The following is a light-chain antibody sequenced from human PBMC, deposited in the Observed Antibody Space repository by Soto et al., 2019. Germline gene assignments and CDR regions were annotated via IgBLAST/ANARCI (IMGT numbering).Light chain of an antibody. V-gene: IGKV2-28*01. Sequence: DLVMTQSPLSLPVTPGEPASISCRSSPSLLHSNGYNYLDWYLQKPGQSPQLLIYLGSNRASGVPDRFSGSGSGTDFTLKISRVEAEDVGVYYCMQALQTPYTCGQGTKLEIK. CDR2: LGS. CDR3: MQALQTPYT. J-gene: IGKJ2*01. CDR1: PSLLHSNGYNY.